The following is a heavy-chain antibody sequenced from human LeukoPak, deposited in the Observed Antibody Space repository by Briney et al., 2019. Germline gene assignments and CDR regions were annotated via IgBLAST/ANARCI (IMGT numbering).Heavy chain of an antibody. V-gene: IGHV3-66*01. Sequence: GGSLRLSCAASGFTVSSNYMSWVRQAPGKGLEWVSVIYSGGSTYYADSVKGRFTISRDNSKNTLYLQMNSLRAEDTAVYYCARDPPSITIFGVVINYWGQGTLVTVSS. J-gene: IGHJ4*02. CDR3: ARDPPSITIFGVVINY. CDR2: IYSGGST. D-gene: IGHD3-3*01. CDR1: GFTVSSNY.